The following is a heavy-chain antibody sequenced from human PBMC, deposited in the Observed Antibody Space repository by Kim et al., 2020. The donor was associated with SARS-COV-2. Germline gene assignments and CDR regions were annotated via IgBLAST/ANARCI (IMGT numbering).Heavy chain of an antibody. Sequence: VKGRFTLSTDKSKNTLYLQMNSLRAEDTAVYYCARDRVDSSGWYDAFDIWGQGTMATVSS. CDR3: ARDRVDSSGWYDAFDI. J-gene: IGHJ3*02. V-gene: IGHV3-30*07. D-gene: IGHD6-19*01.